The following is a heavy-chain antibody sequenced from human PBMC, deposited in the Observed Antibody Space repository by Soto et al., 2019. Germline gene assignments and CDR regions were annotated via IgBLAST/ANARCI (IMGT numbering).Heavy chain of an antibody. J-gene: IGHJ4*02. CDR2: ISYDGSNK. D-gene: IGHD4-17*01. CDR1: GFTFSSYG. V-gene: IGHV3-30*18. CDR3: AKPDYGDPAQIDY. Sequence: QPWGSLRLSCSASGFTFSSYGMHWFRQAPGKGLEWVAVISYDGSNKYYADSVKGRFTISRDNSKNTLYLQMNSLRAEDTAVYYCAKPDYGDPAQIDYWGQGTLVTVSS.